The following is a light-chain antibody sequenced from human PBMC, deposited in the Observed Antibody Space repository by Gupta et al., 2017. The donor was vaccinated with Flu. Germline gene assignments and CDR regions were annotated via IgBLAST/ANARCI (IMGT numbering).Light chain of an antibody. Sequence: ETTLTQSPAFISATPGDKVSISCKASQDIDDDVNWYQQRPGEAAIFIIQEATTPGTGIPTRFSGSGFGTEFTLTISNLESEDAAYYSCRQQDTFPSTFGQGTXVDIK. CDR2: EAT. J-gene: IGKJ2*01. CDR1: QDIDDD. CDR3: RQQDTFPST. V-gene: IGKV5-2*01.